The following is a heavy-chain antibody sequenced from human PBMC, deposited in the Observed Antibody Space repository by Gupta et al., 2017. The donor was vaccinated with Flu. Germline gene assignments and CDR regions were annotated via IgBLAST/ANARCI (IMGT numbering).Heavy chain of an antibody. J-gene: IGHJ6*03. CDR2: IIPIFGTA. V-gene: IGHV1-69*01. Sequence: QAPGQGLEWMGGIIPIFGTANYAQKFQGRVTITADESTSTAYMELSSLRSEDTAVYYCASSDLDVVVPAAIEAYYYYMDVWGKGTTVTVSS. D-gene: IGHD2-2*01. CDR3: ASSDLDVVVPAAIEAYYYYMDV.